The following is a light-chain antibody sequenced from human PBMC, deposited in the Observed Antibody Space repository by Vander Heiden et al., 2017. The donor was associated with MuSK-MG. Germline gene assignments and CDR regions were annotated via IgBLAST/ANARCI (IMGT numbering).Light chain of an antibody. J-gene: IGKJ4*01. Sequence: EIVLTQSPGTLSLSPGERAPLSCRGRQDVSGNQVAWYQQKPGQAPRVLIYGASTRATGIPDRFSGSGSGTDFTLTISRLEPEDFAVYYCQQDGTAKVFGGGTRVEIK. CDR1: QDVSGNQ. CDR3: QQDGTAKV. V-gene: IGKV3-20*01. CDR2: GAS.